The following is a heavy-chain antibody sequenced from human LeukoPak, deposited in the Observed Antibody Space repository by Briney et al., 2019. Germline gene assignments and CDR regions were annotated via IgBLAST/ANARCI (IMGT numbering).Heavy chain of an antibody. CDR2: ISGSGGST. CDR1: GFTFSSYA. D-gene: IGHD1-26*01. CDR3: AKGYSGSYFAYFDY. V-gene: IGHV3-23*01. Sequence: GRSLRLSCAASGFTFSSYAMSWVRQAPGKGLEWVSAISGSGGSTYYADSVKGRFTISRDNSKNTLYLQMNSLRAEDTAVYYCAKGYSGSYFAYFDYWGQGTLVTVSS. J-gene: IGHJ4*02.